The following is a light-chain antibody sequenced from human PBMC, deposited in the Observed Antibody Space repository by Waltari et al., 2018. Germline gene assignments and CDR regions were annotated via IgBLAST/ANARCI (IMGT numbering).Light chain of an antibody. V-gene: IGKV3-11*01. J-gene: IGKJ3*01. Sequence: EIVLTQSPATLSLSPGERATLSCRASQSVSSYLTWYQQKPGQSPRLLIYDASDRATGIPARFSGSGSGTDFTLTISSLEPEDFAVYYCQQRSSWPFTFGPGTKVDIK. CDR3: QQRSSWPFT. CDR2: DAS. CDR1: QSVSSY.